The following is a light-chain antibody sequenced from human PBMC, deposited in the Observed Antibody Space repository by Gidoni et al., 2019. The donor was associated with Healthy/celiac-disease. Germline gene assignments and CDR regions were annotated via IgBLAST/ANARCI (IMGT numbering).Light chain of an antibody. V-gene: IGKV1-5*03. CDR2: KAS. CDR3: QQYNSYSET. CDR1: QSISSW. Sequence: DIKMTQSPSTLSASVGDRVTISCRASQSISSWLTWYQQKPGKAPKLLIYKASSLESGVPSRFSGSESGTEFTLTVSSLQPDDFSTYYCQQYNSYSETFGQGTKVEIK. J-gene: IGKJ1*01.